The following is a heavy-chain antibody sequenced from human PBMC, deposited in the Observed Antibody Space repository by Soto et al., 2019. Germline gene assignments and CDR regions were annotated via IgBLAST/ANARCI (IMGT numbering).Heavy chain of an antibody. D-gene: IGHD1-26*01. V-gene: IGHV1-2*02. CDR1: GYTFTVYY. J-gene: IGHJ4*02. CDR2: VNPKSGGT. Sequence: ASVKVSCKASGYTFTVYYMHWVRQAPGQGLEWMGWVNPKSGGTMYPQKFQGRVTMTWDTSISTAYMALTRLRSDDTAVYYCARDLAKGGGSAGFDYWGQGTLVTVSS. CDR3: ARDLAKGGGSAGFDY.